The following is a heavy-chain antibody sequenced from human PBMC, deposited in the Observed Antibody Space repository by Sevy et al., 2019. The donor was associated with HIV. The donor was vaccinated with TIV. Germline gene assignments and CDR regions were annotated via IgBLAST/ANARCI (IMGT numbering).Heavy chain of an antibody. CDR2: ISSSSSYI. Sequence: GGSLRLSCAASGFTFSSYSMNWVRQAPGKGLEWVSSISSSSSYIYYADSVKGRFTISRDNAKNSLYLQMNSPRAEATAVYYCARAEGVTMVRAVLSWVMDVWGKGTTVTVS. D-gene: IGHD3-10*01. V-gene: IGHV3-21*01. J-gene: IGHJ6*03. CDR3: ARAEGVTMVRAVLSWVMDV. CDR1: GFTFSSYS.